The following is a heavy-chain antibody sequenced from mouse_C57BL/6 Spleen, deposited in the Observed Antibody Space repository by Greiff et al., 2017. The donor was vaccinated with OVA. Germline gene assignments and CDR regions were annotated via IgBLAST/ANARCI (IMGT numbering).Heavy chain of an antibody. J-gene: IGHJ4*01. V-gene: IGHV5-4*01. CDR2: ISDGGSYT. D-gene: IGHD6-1*01. CDR1: GFTFSSYA. Sequence: EVQLVESGGGLVKPGGSLKLSCAASGFTFSSYAMSWVRQTPEKRLEWVATISDGGSYTYYPDNVKGRFTISRDNAKNNLYLQMSHLKSEDTAMYYCARDFRSGGEDYWGQGTSVTVSS. CDR3: ARDFRSGGEDY.